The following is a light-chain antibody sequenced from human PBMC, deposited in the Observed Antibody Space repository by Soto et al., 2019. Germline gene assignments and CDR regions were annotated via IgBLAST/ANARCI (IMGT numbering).Light chain of an antibody. V-gene: IGLV2-23*02. J-gene: IGLJ1*01. CDR3: CSFTSSNPHV. CDR1: SSDFGNYNL. CDR2: EVN. Sequence: QSVLTQPASVSGSPGQSITISCTGTSSDFGNYNLVSWYQQHPGKVPKLILFEVNKRPSGVSGRFSGSKSGNTASLTISGLQAENEADYYCCSFTSSNPHVFGTGTKVTAL.